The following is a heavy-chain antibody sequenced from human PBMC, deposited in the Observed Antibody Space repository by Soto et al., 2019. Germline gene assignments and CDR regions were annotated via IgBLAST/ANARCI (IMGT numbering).Heavy chain of an antibody. Sequence: GESLKISCKASGYIFTHYWIGWVRQMPGKGLEWMGYVYPGDPDTRYSPSFRGQVTISADTSIATAYLTLTSLTSDDTALYYCAKDLTRQLAYWLDPWGQGTQVTVSS. CDR1: GYIFTHYW. D-gene: IGHD6-6*01. CDR2: VYPGDPDT. CDR3: AKDLTRQLAYWLDP. J-gene: IGHJ5*02. V-gene: IGHV5-51*01.